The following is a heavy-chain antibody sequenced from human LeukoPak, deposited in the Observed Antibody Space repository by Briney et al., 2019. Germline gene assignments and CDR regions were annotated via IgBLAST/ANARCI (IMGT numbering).Heavy chain of an antibody. V-gene: IGHV4-39*07. Sequence: PSETLSLTCTVSGGSISSGSYYWSWIRQPAGKGLEWIGSIYYSGSTYYNPSLKSRVTISVDTSKNQFSLKLSSVTAADTAVYYCARVVVEGVFDYWGQGTLVTVSS. J-gene: IGHJ4*02. CDR1: GGSISSGSYY. CDR3: ARVVVEGVFDY. CDR2: IYYSGST. D-gene: IGHD2-15*01.